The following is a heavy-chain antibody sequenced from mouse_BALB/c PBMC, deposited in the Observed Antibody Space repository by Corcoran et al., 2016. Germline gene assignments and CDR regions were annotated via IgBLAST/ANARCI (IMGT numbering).Heavy chain of an antibody. CDR3: ARGYGNYEGWYFDV. J-gene: IGHJ1*01. CDR2: INPYNGAT. CDR1: GYSFTGYY. V-gene: IGHV1-26*01. Sequence: EVQLQQSGPELVKPGASVKISCKASGYSFTGYYMHWVKQSHVKSLEWIGRINPYNGATSYNQNFKDKATLTVDKSSSTAYMELLSLTSEDSAVYYCARGYGNYEGWYFDVWGAGTTVTVSS. D-gene: IGHD2-10*02.